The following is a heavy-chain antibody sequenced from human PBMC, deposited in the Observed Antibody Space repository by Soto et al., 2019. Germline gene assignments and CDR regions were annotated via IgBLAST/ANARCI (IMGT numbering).Heavy chain of an antibody. CDR3: AKVPVGATGRFDY. V-gene: IGHV3-23*01. CDR2: ISGSGGST. Sequence: GGSLRLSCAGSGFTFSNYAMSWVRQAPGKGLAWVSAISGSGGSTYYADSVKGRFTISRDNSKDTLYLQMNSLRAEDTALYYCAKVPVGATGRFDYWGQGTLVTVSS. CDR1: GFTFSNYA. D-gene: IGHD1-26*01. J-gene: IGHJ4*02.